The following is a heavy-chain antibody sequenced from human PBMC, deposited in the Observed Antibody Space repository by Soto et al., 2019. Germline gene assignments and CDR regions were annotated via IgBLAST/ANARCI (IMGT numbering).Heavy chain of an antibody. V-gene: IGHV3-30*18. CDR3: AKDVTSYSGTFMTEFFQL. D-gene: IGHD1-26*01. CDR1: GFTFSSYG. CDR2: ISYDGSNK. Sequence: QVQLVESGGDVVQPGRSLRHSCAASGFTFSSYGMHWVRQAPGKGLEWVALISYDGSNKYYADSVKGRFTISRDNSKNTLYLQMNSLRAEDTAVYYCAKDVTSYSGTFMTEFFQLWGQGTLVTVSS. J-gene: IGHJ1*01.